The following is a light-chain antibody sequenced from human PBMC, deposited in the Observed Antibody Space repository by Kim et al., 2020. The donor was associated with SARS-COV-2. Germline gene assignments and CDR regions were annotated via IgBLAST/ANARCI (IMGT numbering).Light chain of an antibody. V-gene: IGKV3-11*01. Sequence: EIVLTQSPATLSFSPGDRAILSCRASQNIGRYLAWYQQRPGQAPRLLIYEVFNRAAGVPARFSGNGSETDFTLTITSLEPDDFAVYYCHHRANWPALTFGGGTKVDIQ. CDR3: HHRANWPALT. CDR2: EVF. J-gene: IGKJ4*01. CDR1: QNIGRY.